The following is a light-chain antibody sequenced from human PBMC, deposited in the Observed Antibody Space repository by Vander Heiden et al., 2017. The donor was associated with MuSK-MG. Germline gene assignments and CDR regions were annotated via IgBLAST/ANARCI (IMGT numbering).Light chain of an antibody. CDR2: AAS. Sequence: DTQMTQSPSSLSASVGDRVTITCRASQSISSYLNWYQQKPGKAPKLLIYAASSLQSGVPSRFSGSGSGTDFTLTISRLQPEDFATYYCQQSDSTPCTFGQGTKVEIK. CDR3: QQSDSTPCT. CDR1: QSISSY. J-gene: IGKJ1*01. V-gene: IGKV1-39*01.